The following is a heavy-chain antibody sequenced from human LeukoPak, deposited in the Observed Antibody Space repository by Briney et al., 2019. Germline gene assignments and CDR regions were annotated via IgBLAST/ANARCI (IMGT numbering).Heavy chain of an antibody. CDR2: IIPIFGTA. CDR3: ARHQLYDFWSGYTSPRSYYYGMDV. D-gene: IGHD3-3*01. J-gene: IGHJ6*02. V-gene: IGHV1-69*13. CDR1: GGTFSSYA. Sequence: ASVKVSCKAFGGTFSSYAISWVRQAPGQGLEWMGGIIPIFGTANYAQKFQGRVTITADESTSAAYMELSSLRSEDTAVYYCARHQLYDFWSGYTSPRSYYYGMDVWGQGTTVTVSS.